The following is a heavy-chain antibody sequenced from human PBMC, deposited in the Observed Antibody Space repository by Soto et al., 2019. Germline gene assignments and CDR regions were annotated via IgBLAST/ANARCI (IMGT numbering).Heavy chain of an antibody. CDR3: GRDSSHNQGTADCSAP. CDR2: IYYSGST. V-gene: IGHV4-31*03. Sequence: SETLSLTCTVSGGSISSGGYYWSWIRQHPGKGLEWIGYIYYSGSTYYNPSLKSRVTISVDTSKNQFSLKLSSVTAADTAVYYCGRDSSHNQGTADCSAPWGQETLDTVS. D-gene: IGHD1-1*01. J-gene: IGHJ5*02. CDR1: GGSISSGGYY.